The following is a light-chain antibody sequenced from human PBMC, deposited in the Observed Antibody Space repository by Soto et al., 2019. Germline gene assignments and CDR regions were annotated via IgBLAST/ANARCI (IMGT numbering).Light chain of an antibody. J-gene: IGKJ4*01. V-gene: IGKV1-39*01. CDR1: QSIRNY. CDR2: AAS. CDR3: QQTDSTPQT. Sequence: DIQMTQSPSSLSASVGDRVTISCRASQSIRNYVSWYQQKPGTAPKLLIRAASPLQSGVPSRFSGSGSGTDFTLTISSLQIEDFATYFCQQTDSTPQTFGEGTNVEI.